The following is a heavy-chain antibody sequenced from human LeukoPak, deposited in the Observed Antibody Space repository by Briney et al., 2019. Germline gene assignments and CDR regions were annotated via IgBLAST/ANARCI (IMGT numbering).Heavy chain of an antibody. J-gene: IGHJ4*02. CDR2: ISYDGSNK. V-gene: IGHV3-30*03. CDR1: GFTFSSYG. CDR3: AIVPAAMHNY. D-gene: IGHD2-2*01. Sequence: GGSLRLSCAASGFTFSSYGMHWVRQAPGKGLEWVAVISYDGSNKYYADSVKGRFTISRDNSKNTLYLQMNSLRAEDTAVYHCAIVPAAMHNYWGQGTLVTVSS.